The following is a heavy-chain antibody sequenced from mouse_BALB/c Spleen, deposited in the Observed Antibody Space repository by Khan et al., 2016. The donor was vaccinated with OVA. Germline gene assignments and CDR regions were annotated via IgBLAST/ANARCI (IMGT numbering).Heavy chain of an antibody. D-gene: IGHD1-1*02. CDR1: GYSITSDYA. CDR2: ISYSGRT. J-gene: IGHJ2*01. Sequence: VQLQQSGPGLVKPSQSLSLTCTVTGYSITSDYAWNWIRQFPGNILEWMGYISYSGRTSYNPSLKRRISITRDTSKNTFFLKLNSVTTEDTAAYYFARSGTMTTVVATDFDDWGQGTTLTVSS. V-gene: IGHV3-2*02. CDR3: ARSGTMTTVVATDFDD.